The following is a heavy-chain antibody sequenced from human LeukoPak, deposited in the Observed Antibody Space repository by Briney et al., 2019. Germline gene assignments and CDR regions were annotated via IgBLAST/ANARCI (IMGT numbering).Heavy chain of an antibody. Sequence: ASVKVSCKASGYTFTSYGISWVRHAPGPGLEWVGWISVYNGNTNYAQKLQGRVTMTTDTSTSTAYMELRSLRSDDTAVYYCASSTDGDYDFWSGYFVWGQGTLVTVSS. J-gene: IGHJ4*02. CDR1: GYTFTSYG. CDR3: ASSTDGDYDFWSGYFV. V-gene: IGHV1-18*01. D-gene: IGHD3-3*01. CDR2: ISVYNGNT.